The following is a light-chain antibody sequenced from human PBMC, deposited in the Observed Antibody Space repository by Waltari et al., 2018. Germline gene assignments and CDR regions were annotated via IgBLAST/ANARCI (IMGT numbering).Light chain of an antibody. J-gene: IGLJ3*02. CDR3: AAWDDSLSGPWV. V-gene: IGLV1-47*01. Sequence: QSVLTQPPSASGTPGQRVTISCSGSSSNIGSNYVYWYQQLPGTAPKLLIYRNNQRPSGVPDRFSGSKSVTSASLAIRGLRSEDAADYYCAAWDDSLSGPWVFGGGTKLAVL. CDR2: RNN. CDR1: SSNIGSNY.